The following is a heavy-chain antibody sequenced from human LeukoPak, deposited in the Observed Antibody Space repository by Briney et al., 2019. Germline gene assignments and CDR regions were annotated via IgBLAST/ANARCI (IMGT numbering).Heavy chain of an antibody. D-gene: IGHD1-26*01. Sequence: GGGLRLSCAASGFTSSDYYMSWIRQAPGKGLEWVSSISTGSSYTNYADSVKGRFTISRDNAKNSLYLQMNSLRAEDTAVYYCARGSGSFSGGFDYWGQGTLVTVSS. CDR1: GFTSSDYY. CDR2: ISTGSSYT. V-gene: IGHV3-11*06. CDR3: ARGSGSFSGGFDY. J-gene: IGHJ4*02.